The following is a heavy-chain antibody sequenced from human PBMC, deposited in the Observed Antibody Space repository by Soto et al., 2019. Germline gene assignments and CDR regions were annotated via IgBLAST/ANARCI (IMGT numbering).Heavy chain of an antibody. Sequence: EVQLVESGGGLVQPGGSLRLSCAASEFSFSSYWMHWVRQAPEKGMVWVSRINSDGSSTSYADSVKGRFTISRDNAKNTLYLQMNSLRDEDTAVFFCARVYQRFYYHYYGMDVWGQGTTVTVSS. CDR3: ARVYQRFYYHYYGMDV. CDR2: INSDGSST. CDR1: EFSFSSYW. V-gene: IGHV3-74*01. D-gene: IGHD2-2*01. J-gene: IGHJ6*02.